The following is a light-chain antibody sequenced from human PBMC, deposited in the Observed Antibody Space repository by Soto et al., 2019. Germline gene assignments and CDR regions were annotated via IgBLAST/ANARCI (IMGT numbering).Light chain of an antibody. V-gene: IGKV3-20*01. CDR2: GAS. CDR3: QQYGSSPRYT. Sequence: EIVLTQSPGTLSLSPGERATLSCRASRSVSSSYLAWYQQKPGQAPRLLIYGASSRAIGIPDRFSGSGSGTDFTLTISGLEPEDFAVYYCQQYGSSPRYTFAQGTKLEVK. J-gene: IGKJ2*01. CDR1: RSVSSSY.